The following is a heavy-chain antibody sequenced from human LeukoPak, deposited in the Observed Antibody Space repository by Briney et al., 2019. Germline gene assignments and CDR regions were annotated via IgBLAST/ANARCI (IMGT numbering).Heavy chain of an antibody. J-gene: IGHJ4*02. CDR2: ISYDGSNK. D-gene: IGHD6-13*01. CDR1: GFTFSSYA. CDR3: AKGGAAGKFPADY. Sequence: GRSLRLSCAASGFTFSSYAMHWVRQAPGKGLEWVAVISYDGSNKYYADSVKGRFTISRDNAKNSLYLQMNSLRAEDTALYYCAKGGAAGKFPADYWGQGTLVTVSS. V-gene: IGHV3-30-3*01.